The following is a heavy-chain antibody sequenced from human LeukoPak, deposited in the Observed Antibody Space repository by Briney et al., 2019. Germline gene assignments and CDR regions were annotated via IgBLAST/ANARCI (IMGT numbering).Heavy chain of an antibody. D-gene: IGHD6-13*01. CDR2: ISSSSSTI. Sequence: GGSLRLSCAASGFXFSSYSMNWVRQAPGKGLEWVSYISSSSSTIYYADSVKGRFTISRDNAKNSLYLQMNSLRDEDTAVYYCARDEYSSSWYEYFQHWGQGTLVTVPS. CDR1: GFXFSSYS. CDR3: ARDEYSSSWYEYFQH. J-gene: IGHJ1*01. V-gene: IGHV3-48*02.